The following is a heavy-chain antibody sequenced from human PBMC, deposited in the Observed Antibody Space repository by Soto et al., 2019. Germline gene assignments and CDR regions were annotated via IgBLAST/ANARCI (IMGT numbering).Heavy chain of an antibody. J-gene: IGHJ6*02. D-gene: IGHD3-3*01. V-gene: IGHV3-15*07. CDR3: TTDLPVVRYLEWLSYCMDV. CDR1: GFTFSNAW. CDR2: IKSKTDGGTT. Sequence: EVQLVESGGGLVKPGGSLRLSCAASGFTFSNAWMNWVRQAPGKGLEWVGRIKSKTDGGTTDYAAPVKGRFTISRDDSINTLYLQMNSLKTEDTAVYYCTTDLPVVRYLEWLSYCMDVWGQGTTVTVSS.